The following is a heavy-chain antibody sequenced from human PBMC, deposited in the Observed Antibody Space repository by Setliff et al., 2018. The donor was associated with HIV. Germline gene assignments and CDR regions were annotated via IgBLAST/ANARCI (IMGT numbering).Heavy chain of an antibody. CDR2: IYNSGRT. J-gene: IGHJ3*02. V-gene: IGHV4-59*08. CDR1: GGSISSYY. CDR3: ARAITFQDAFDI. D-gene: IGHD1-20*01. Sequence: SETLSLTCTVSGGSISSYYWSWIRQPPGKGLEWIGYIYNSGRTNYNPSLKSRVTISVDTSKKQFSLKLSSVTAADTAVYYCARAITFQDAFDIWGQGTMVTVSS.